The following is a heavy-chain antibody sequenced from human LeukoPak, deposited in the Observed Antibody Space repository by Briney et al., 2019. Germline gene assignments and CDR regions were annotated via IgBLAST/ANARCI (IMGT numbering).Heavy chain of an antibody. Sequence: TSETLSLTCAVYGGSFSGYYWSWIRQPPGKGLEWIGEINHSGSTNYNPSLKSRVTISVDTSKNQFSLKLSSVTAADTAVYYCARVLKPDDYGDYEVLFYYGMDVWGQGTTVTVSS. CDR1: GGSFSGYY. CDR2: INHSGST. V-gene: IGHV4-34*09. J-gene: IGHJ6*02. CDR3: ARVLKPDDYGDYEVLFYYGMDV. D-gene: IGHD4-17*01.